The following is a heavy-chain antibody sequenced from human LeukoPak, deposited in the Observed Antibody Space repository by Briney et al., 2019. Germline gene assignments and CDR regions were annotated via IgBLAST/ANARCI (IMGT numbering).Heavy chain of an antibody. CDR1: GFTFSSYA. CDR3: AKATVTTSGY. V-gene: IGHV3-23*01. Sequence: GVSLSLSCAASGFTFSSYAMSWVRPAPGKGREWVSTISGSGGSTYYADSGKGRFTTSTDNSKTTLELHMNSLRAEDRAVYYCAKATVTTSGYWGQGTLVTVSS. CDR2: ISGSGGST. D-gene: IGHD4-17*01. J-gene: IGHJ4*02.